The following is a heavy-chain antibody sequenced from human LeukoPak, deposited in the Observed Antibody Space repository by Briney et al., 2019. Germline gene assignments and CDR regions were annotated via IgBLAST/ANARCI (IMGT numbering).Heavy chain of an antibody. CDR3: ARHALNSGYWDAFDM. J-gene: IGHJ3*02. Sequence: SETLSLTCAVYGGSFSGYYWSWIRQPPGKGLEWIGEINHSGSTNYNPSLKSRVTISVDTSKNQFSLNLSSVTAADTAVYYCARHALNSGYWDAFDMWGQGTMVTVFS. V-gene: IGHV4-34*01. CDR1: GGSFSGYY. CDR2: INHSGST. D-gene: IGHD3-9*01.